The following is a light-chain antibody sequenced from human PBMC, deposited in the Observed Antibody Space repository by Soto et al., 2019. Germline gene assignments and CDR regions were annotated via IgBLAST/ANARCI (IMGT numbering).Light chain of an antibody. CDR3: SSDASSNTQV. CDR1: SSDVGGYNY. CDR2: DVS. Sequence: QSALTQPASVSGSPGQSITVSCIGTSSDVGGYNYVSWYQQHPGKAPKLMIHDVSDRPSGVSNRFSGSKSGNTASLTISGLQAEDEAYYYCSSDASSNTQVFGGGTQLTVL. J-gene: IGLJ2*01. V-gene: IGLV2-14*01.